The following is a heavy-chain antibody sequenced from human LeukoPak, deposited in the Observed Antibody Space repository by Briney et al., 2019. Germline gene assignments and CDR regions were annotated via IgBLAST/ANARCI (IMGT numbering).Heavy chain of an antibody. CDR2: ISYDGSNK. D-gene: IGHD4-23*01. CDR3: ARGTVVTAAEYYGMDV. J-gene: IGHJ6*02. Sequence: PGRSLRLSCAASGFTFSSYAMHWVRQAPGKGLEWVAVISYDGSNKYYADSVKGRFTISRDNSKNTLYLQMNSLRAEDTAVYYCARGTVVTAAEYYGMDVWGQGTTVTVSS. V-gene: IGHV3-30*04. CDR1: GFTFSSYA.